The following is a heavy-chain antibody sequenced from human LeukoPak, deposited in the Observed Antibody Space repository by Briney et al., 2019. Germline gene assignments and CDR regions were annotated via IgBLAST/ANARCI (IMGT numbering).Heavy chain of an antibody. D-gene: IGHD6-19*01. CDR3: AKDLRSGWYYFDY. V-gene: IGHV3-30*02. CDR1: GFTFSSYG. CDR2: IRYDGSNK. Sequence: PGGSLRLSCEASGFTFSSYGMHWVRQAPGKGLEWVAFIRYDGSNKYYADSVKGRFTISRDNSKNTLYLQMNSLRAEDTAVYYCAKDLRSGWYYFDYWGQGTLVTVSS. J-gene: IGHJ4*02.